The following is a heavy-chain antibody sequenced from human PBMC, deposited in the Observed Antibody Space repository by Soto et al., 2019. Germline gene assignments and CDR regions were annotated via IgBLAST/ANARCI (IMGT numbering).Heavy chain of an antibody. D-gene: IGHD5-12*01. Sequence: ASVKGSCKVSGYTLSKLSIHWVRQAPGKGLEWMGGFDPGDGATIYAQKFQDRATMTEDISTDTAYMELSSVRSEDTALYYCAKGKMAPGISYYFDHCVQGTVVSVSS. V-gene: IGHV1-24*01. CDR3: AKGKMAPGISYYFDH. J-gene: IGHJ4*02. CDR2: FDPGDGAT. CDR1: GYTLSKLS.